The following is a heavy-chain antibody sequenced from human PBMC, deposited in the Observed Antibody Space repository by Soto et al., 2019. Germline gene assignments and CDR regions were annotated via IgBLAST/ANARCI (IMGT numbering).Heavy chain of an antibody. CDR1: GYTFTGYY. D-gene: IGHD2-15*01. J-gene: IGHJ6*02. CDR2: INPNSGGT. V-gene: IGHV1-2*04. CDR3: AREVVLPYGMDV. Sequence: ASVKVSCKASGYTFTGYYMHWVRQAPGQGLEWMGWINPNSGGTNYAQKFQGWVTMTRDTSISTAYMELSRLRSDDTAVYYCAREVVLPYGMDVWGQGTTVTVSS.